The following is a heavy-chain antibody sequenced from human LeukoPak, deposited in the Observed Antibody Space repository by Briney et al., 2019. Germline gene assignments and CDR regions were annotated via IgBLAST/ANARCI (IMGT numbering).Heavy chain of an antibody. CDR1: GYTFTSYY. CDR2: IIPIFGTA. D-gene: IGHD2-15*01. CDR3: ASLGGYCSGGSCYGVDY. J-gene: IGHJ4*02. Sequence: SVKVSCKASGYTFTSYYMHWVRQAPGQGLEWMGGIIPIFGTANYAQKFQGRVTITTDESTSTAYMELSSLRSEDTAVYYCASLGGYCSGGSCYGVDYWGQGTLVTVSS. V-gene: IGHV1-69*05.